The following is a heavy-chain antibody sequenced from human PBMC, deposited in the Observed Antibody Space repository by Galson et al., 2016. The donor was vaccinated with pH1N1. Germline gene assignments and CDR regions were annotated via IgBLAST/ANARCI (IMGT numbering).Heavy chain of an antibody. J-gene: IGHJ3*02. CDR3: VRDDYGSWSGYDAFDI. V-gene: IGHV3-7*01. CDR2: INEDGRVK. CDR1: GFTFTSRW. Sequence: SLRLSCAGSGFTFTSRWMSWVRQAPGKGLQWVANINEDGRVKYYVDSMEGRLSISRDNAKNSLYLQMNSLRAEDTDVYYCVRDDYGSWSGYDAFDIWGQGTMVTVSS. D-gene: IGHD3-3*01.